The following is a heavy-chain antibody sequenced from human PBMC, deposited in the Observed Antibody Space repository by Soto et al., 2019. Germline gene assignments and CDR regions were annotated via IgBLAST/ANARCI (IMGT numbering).Heavy chain of an antibody. CDR1: GGSISSGGYY. Sequence: SETLSLTCTVSGGSISSGGYYWSWIRQHPGKGLEWIGYIYYSGSTYYNPSLKSRVTISVDTSKNQFSLKLSSVTAADTAVYYCARGLSQRFGELFAPPVEWCQGALVTVSS. CDR3: ARGLSQRFGELFAPPVE. J-gene: IGHJ4*02. CDR2: IYYSGST. V-gene: IGHV4-31*03. D-gene: IGHD3-10*01.